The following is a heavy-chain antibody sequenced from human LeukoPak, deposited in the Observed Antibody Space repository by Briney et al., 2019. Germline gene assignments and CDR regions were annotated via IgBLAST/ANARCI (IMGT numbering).Heavy chain of an antibody. J-gene: IGHJ5*02. V-gene: IGHV1-69*01. CDR1: GGTFSSYA. CDR3: ARARMVRGGNNWFDP. CDR2: IIPIFGTA. D-gene: IGHD3-10*01. Sequence: ASVTVSCKASGGTFSSYAISWVRQAPGQGLEWMGGIIPIFGTANYAQKFQGRVTITADESTSTAYMELSSLRSEDTAVYYCARARMVRGGNNWFDPWGQGTLVTVSS.